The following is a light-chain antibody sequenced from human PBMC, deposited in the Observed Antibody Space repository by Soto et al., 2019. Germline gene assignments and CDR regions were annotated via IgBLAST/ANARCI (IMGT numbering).Light chain of an antibody. CDR1: SSDVGGYNY. Sequence: QSALTHPAYVYGAPVHSSTISCTGTSSDVGGYNYVSWYQQHPGKAPKLMIYDVSNRPSGVSNRFSGSKSGNTASLTISGLQAEDEADHYCSSYTSSSTHYVFGTGNKVTVL. CDR3: SSYTSSSTHYV. V-gene: IGLV2-14*01. CDR2: DVS. J-gene: IGLJ1*01.